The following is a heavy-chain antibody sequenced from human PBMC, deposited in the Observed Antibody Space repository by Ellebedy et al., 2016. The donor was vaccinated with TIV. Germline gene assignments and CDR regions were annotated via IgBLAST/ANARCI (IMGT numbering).Heavy chain of an antibody. CDR1: GGSISSGGYF. Sequence: SETLSLXXTVSGGSISSGGYFWSWIRQHPGKGLEWIGYIYYTGSTYYNPSLKSRAIISLDTSKNQFSLRLSSVTAADTAVYYCARGWGPPGFDHWGQGTLVTVSS. CDR2: IYYTGST. V-gene: IGHV4-31*03. CDR3: ARGWGPPGFDH. D-gene: IGHD3-16*01. J-gene: IGHJ4*02.